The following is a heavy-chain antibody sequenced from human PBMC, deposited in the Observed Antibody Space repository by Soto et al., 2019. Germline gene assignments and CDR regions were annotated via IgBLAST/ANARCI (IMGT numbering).Heavy chain of an antibody. CDR3: ARIRYDILTGLPLPYYFDY. Sequence: QVQLVQSGAEVKKPGSSVKVSCKASGGTFSSYAISWVRQAPGQGLEWMGGIIPIFGTANYAQKFQGRVTITADKSTSTAYMELSSLRSEDTAVYYCARIRYDILTGLPLPYYFDYWGQGTLDTVSS. J-gene: IGHJ4*02. CDR2: IIPIFGTA. D-gene: IGHD3-9*01. CDR1: GGTFSSYA. V-gene: IGHV1-69*06.